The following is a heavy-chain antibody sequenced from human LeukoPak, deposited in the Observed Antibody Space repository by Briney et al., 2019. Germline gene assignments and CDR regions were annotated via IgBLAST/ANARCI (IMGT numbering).Heavy chain of an antibody. Sequence: SETLSLTCTVSGGSISSGGYCWGWIRQPPGKGLESIATVYYTGSTYYNPSLKSRVTISIDTSKSHFSLKLSSVTAADMAVYYCARQDFGSGILPGYWGQGTLVTVSS. D-gene: IGHD3-10*01. CDR3: ARQDFGSGILPGY. J-gene: IGHJ4*02. V-gene: IGHV4-39*01. CDR2: VYYTGST. CDR1: GGSISSGGYC.